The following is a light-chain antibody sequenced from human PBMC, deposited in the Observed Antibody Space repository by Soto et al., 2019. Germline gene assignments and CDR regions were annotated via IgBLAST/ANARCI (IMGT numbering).Light chain of an antibody. CDR2: GAS. Sequence: EIVMTQSPVTLSVSPGERAILSCRASESFITNVALYQHKPGQAPMLLIYGASNRATGIPDRFSGSGSGTDFTLTISRLEPEDFAVYYCQQYGSSGTFGQGTKVDIK. J-gene: IGKJ1*01. CDR1: ESFITN. CDR3: QQYGSSGT. V-gene: IGKV3-20*01.